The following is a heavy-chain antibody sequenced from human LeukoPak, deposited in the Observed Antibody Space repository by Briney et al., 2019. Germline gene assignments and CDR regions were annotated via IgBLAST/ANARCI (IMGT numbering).Heavy chain of an antibody. CDR3: AGGLCGGDCYSD. D-gene: IGHD2-21*02. J-gene: IGHJ4*02. CDR2: ISSTSNYI. Sequence: GGSLRLSCAASGFTFSSYFMNWVRQAPGKGLEWVSSISSTSNYIYYADSVKGRFTISRDNAKSSLYLQMNSLRAEDTAAYYCAGGLCGGDCYSDWGQGTLVTVSS. CDR1: GFTFSSYF. V-gene: IGHV3-21*01.